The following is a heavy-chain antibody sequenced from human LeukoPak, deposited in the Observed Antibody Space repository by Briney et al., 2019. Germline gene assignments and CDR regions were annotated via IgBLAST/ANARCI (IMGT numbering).Heavy chain of an antibody. J-gene: IGHJ4*02. CDR3: ARGSSIEAGSSTN. CDR2: IYYSGST. CDR1: GGSISSYY. Sequence: PSETLSLTCTVCGGSISSYYVRWIRQPPGRGRERIGYIYYSGSTNYNPSLKRRVSISVDTSKKQFYLNADSVTAADTAVYYCARGSSIEAGSSTNWGQPSLAT. D-gene: IGHD6-6*01. V-gene: IGHV4-59*13.